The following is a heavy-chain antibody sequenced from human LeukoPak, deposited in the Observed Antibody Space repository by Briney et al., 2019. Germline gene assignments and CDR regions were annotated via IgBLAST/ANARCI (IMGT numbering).Heavy chain of an antibody. CDR3: ARDPTSSWETAFDI. V-gene: IGHV3-21*01. Sequence: GGSLRLSCAASGFTFSNTWMSWVRQAPGKGLEWVSSISSSSSYIYYADSVKGRFTTSRDNAKNSLYLQMNSLRAEDTAVYYCARDPTSSWETAFDIWGQGTMVTVSS. D-gene: IGHD1-26*01. CDR1: GFTFSNTW. J-gene: IGHJ3*02. CDR2: ISSSSSYI.